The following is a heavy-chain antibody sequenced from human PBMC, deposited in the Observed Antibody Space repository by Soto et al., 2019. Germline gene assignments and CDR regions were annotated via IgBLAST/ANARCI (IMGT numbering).Heavy chain of an antibody. Sequence: ASVKVSCKASGYTFTSYDINWVRQATGQGLEWMGWMNPNSGNTGYAQKFQGRVTMTRNTSISTAYMELSSLRSEDTAVYYCAVQDYYDSSGYYSDAFDIWGQGTMVTVSS. D-gene: IGHD3-22*01. CDR1: GYTFTSYD. CDR2: MNPNSGNT. V-gene: IGHV1-8*01. J-gene: IGHJ3*02. CDR3: AVQDYYDSSGYYSDAFDI.